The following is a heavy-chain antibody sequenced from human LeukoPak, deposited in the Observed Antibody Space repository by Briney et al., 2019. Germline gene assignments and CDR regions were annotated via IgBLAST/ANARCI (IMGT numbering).Heavy chain of an antibody. CDR2: IIPILGIA. J-gene: IGHJ6*03. V-gene: IGHV1-69*02. D-gene: IGHD5-18*01. CDR1: GGTFSSYT. CDR3: AGTVDAAMTAPPYYMDV. Sequence: GASVKVSCKASGGTFSSYTISWVRQAPGQGLEWMGRIIPILGIANYAQKFQGRVTITADKSTSTAYMELSSLRSEDTAVYYCAGTVDAAMTAPPYYMDVWGKGTTVTVSS.